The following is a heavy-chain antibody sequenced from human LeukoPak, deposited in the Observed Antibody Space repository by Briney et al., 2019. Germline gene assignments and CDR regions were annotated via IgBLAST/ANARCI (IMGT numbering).Heavy chain of an antibody. CDR3: ARDARGSSDYYDWFDP. D-gene: IGHD3-22*01. J-gene: IGHJ5*02. CDR2: ISSSSSYI. V-gene: IGHV3-21*01. Sequence: GGSLRLSCAASGFTFSSYSMNWVRQAPGKGLEWVSSISSSSSYIYYADSVKGRFTISRDNAKNSLYLQMNSLRAEDTAVYYCARDARGSSDYYDWFDPWGQGTLVTVSS. CDR1: GFTFSSYS.